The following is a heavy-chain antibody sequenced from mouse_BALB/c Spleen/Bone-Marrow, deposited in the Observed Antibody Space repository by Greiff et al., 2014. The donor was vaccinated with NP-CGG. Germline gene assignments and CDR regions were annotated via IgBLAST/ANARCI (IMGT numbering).Heavy chain of an antibody. CDR3: TRSGKRYGAMDY. Sequence: EVQLVESGGGLVKPGGSLKLSCAASGFTFSDYYMYWVRQTPEKRLEWVATISDGCTYTFYPDSVKGRFTISRDNAKNNLYLQMSSLQSEDTAMYYCTRSGKRYGAMDYWGQGTSVTVSS. CDR2: ISDGCTYT. V-gene: IGHV5-4*02. CDR1: GFTFSDYY. D-gene: IGHD2-10*02. J-gene: IGHJ4*01.